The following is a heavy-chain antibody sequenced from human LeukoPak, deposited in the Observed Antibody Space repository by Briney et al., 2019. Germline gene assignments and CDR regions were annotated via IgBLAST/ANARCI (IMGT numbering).Heavy chain of an antibody. D-gene: IGHD3-22*01. CDR2: ISSSSSYI. J-gene: IGHJ4*02. V-gene: IGHV3-21*01. Sequence: GGSLRLSCAASGFTFSSYSMNWVRQAPGKGLEWVSSISSSSSYIYYADSVKGRFTISRDNAKNSLYLQMNSLRPEDTAVYYCAKDQYYELYYFDYWGQGTLVTVSS. CDR1: GFTFSSYS. CDR3: AKDQYYELYYFDY.